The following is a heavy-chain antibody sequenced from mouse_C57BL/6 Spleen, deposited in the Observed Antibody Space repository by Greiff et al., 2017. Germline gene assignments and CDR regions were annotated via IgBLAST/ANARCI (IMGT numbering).Heavy chain of an antibody. D-gene: IGHD1-1*01. Sequence: VQRVESGPELVKPGASVKISCKASGYAFSSSWMNWVKQRPGKGLEWIGRIYPGDGDTNYNGKFKGKATLTADKSSSTAYMQLSSLTSEDSAVYFCAREGVYYYGSSYDWYFDVWGTGTTVTVSS. CDR2: IYPGDGDT. V-gene: IGHV1-82*01. CDR3: AREGVYYYGSSYDWYFDV. J-gene: IGHJ1*03. CDR1: GYAFSSSW.